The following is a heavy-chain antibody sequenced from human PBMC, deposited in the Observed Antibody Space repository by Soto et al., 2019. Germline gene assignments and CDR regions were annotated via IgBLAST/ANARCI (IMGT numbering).Heavy chain of an antibody. CDR2: ISYDGSNK. V-gene: IGHV3-30-3*01. D-gene: IGHD3-16*01. CDR1: GFTFSSYA. Sequence: QVQLVESGGGGVQPGRSLRLSCAASGFTFSSYAMHWVRQAPGKGLEWVAVISYDGSNKYYADSVKGRFTISRDNSKXXXXXXXXXXXXXXXXXXXXXRXXXXXXXNWGYFDLWGRGTLVTVSS. CDR3: XRXXXXXXXNWGYFDL. J-gene: IGHJ2*01.